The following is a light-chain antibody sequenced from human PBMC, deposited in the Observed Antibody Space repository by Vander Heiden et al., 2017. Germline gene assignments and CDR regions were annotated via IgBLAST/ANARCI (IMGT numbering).Light chain of an antibody. J-gene: IGKJ2*01. V-gene: IGKV2-30*02. Sequence: DVVRTQSPLSLPVTLGKAASISCRSSQSLVLSDGNTYLNWFHQRPGQSPRRLIYKVSNRDSGVPDRFSASESGTDFTLTISRVEAEDVGVYYCMQASHWPYTFGQGTKLEIK. CDR1: QSLVLSDGNTY. CDR2: KVS. CDR3: MQASHWPYT.